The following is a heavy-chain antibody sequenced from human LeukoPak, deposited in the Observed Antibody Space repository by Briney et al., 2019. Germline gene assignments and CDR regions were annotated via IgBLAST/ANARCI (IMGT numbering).Heavy chain of an antibody. CDR1: GYTFTGYY. J-gene: IGHJ4*02. CDR2: INPNSGGT. D-gene: IGHD3-10*01. Sequence: ASVKVSCKASGYTFTGYYMHWVRQTPGQGLEWMGRINPNSGGTNYAQKFQGRVTMTWDTSISTAYMELGRLRSDDTAVYYCARDQQPIWFGELGFDYWGQGTLVAVSS. V-gene: IGHV1-2*06. CDR3: ARDQQPIWFGELGFDY.